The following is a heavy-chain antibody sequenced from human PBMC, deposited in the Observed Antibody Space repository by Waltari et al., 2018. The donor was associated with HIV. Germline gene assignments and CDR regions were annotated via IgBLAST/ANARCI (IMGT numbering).Heavy chain of an antibody. V-gene: IGHV4-39*01. Sequence: QVQLQESGPALVEPPKTLSLTCSVSGGSLTDSNYFWAWIRQPPERGLEWIGSAHYSGISYYNPSLKGRVSISVDTPGNQFSLNVTSVTAADTAVYYCARQGNDKSFSSDYYYYALDVWGQGTTVTVSS. CDR2: AHYSGIS. CDR3: ARQGNDKSFSSDYYYYALDV. J-gene: IGHJ6*02. CDR1: GGSLTDSNYF. D-gene: IGHD1-26*01.